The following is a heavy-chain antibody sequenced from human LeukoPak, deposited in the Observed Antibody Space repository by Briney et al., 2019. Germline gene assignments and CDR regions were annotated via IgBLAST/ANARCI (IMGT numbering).Heavy chain of an antibody. CDR1: GGTFSSYA. Sequence: SVKVSCKASGGTFSSYAMSWVRQAPGQGLEWMGRIIPIFGIANYAQKVKGRVTITGDKSTSTAYMELSSLRSEDTAVYYCARAVVPAAKLRGYSYGHSLSSFDYWGQGTLVTVSS. CDR3: ARAVVPAAKLRGYSYGHSLSSFDY. V-gene: IGHV1-69*04. CDR2: IIPIFGIA. J-gene: IGHJ4*02. D-gene: IGHD5-18*01.